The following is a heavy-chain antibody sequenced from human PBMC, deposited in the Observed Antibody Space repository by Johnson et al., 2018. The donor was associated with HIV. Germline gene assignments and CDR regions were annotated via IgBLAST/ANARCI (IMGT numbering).Heavy chain of an antibody. Sequence: VQLVESGGGVVRPGGSLRLSCAASGFTFDDYGMSWVRQVPGKGLEWVSGLNWNAGSTYYADSVQGRFTISRDNSRNMVYLEMNSLRTEDTAVYYCARGLKGAFDIWGQGTRVTVSA. CDR3: ARGLKGAFDI. CDR2: LNWNAGST. V-gene: IGHV3-20*04. J-gene: IGHJ3*02. CDR1: GFTFDDYG.